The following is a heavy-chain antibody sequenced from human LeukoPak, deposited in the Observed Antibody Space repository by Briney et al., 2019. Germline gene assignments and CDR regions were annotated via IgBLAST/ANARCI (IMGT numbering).Heavy chain of an antibody. Sequence: PSETLSLTCTVSGGSISNYYWSWIRQPPGKGLEWIGYIYYTGSTTHNPSLNSRVPTSVDTSKNQFSLRLSSVTAADTAVYYCAREEAATSSLDYWGQGILVTVSS. D-gene: IGHD2-15*01. CDR1: GGSISNYY. J-gene: IGHJ4*02. CDR2: IYYTGST. V-gene: IGHV4-59*01. CDR3: AREEAATSSLDY.